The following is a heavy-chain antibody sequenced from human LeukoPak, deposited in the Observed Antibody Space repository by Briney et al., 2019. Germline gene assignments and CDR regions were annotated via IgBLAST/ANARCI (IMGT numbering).Heavy chain of an antibody. Sequence: SETLSLTCTVSGGSISSYYWSWIRQPPGKGLEWIGYIYYSGSTNYNPSLKSRVTISVDTSKNQFSLKLSSVTAADTAVYYCARAVIVVVNRGTYGMDVWGQGTTVTVSS. J-gene: IGHJ6*02. CDR2: IYYSGST. V-gene: IGHV4-59*12. CDR1: GGSISSYY. CDR3: ARAVIVVVNRGTYGMDV. D-gene: IGHD3-22*01.